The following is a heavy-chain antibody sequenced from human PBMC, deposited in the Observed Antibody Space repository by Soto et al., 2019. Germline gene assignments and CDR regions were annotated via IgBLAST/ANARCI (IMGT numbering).Heavy chain of an antibody. CDR2: ISSSSSTI. CDR3: ARDHHRYSGYDYVDY. CDR1: GFPFSNAW. V-gene: IGHV3-48*04. D-gene: IGHD5-12*01. Sequence: GGSLRLSCAASGFPFSNAWMNWVRQAPGKGLEWVSYISSSSSTIYYADSVKGRFTISRDNAKNSLYLQMNSLRAEDTAVYYCARDHHRYSGYDYVDYWGQGTLVTVSS. J-gene: IGHJ4*02.